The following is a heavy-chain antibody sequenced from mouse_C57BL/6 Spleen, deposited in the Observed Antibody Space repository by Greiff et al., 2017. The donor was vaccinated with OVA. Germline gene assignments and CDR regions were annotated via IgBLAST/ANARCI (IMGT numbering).Heavy chain of an antibody. CDR2: IDPEDGDT. CDR3: TVTTVVATWDAMDY. D-gene: IGHD1-1*01. J-gene: IGHJ4*01. CDR1: GFNIKDYY. V-gene: IGHV14-1*01. Sequence: EVNVVESGAELVRPGASVKLSCTASGFNIKDYYMHWVKQRPEQGLEWIGRIDPEDGDTEYAPKFQGKATMTADTSSNTAYLQLSSLTSEDTAVYYCTVTTVVATWDAMDYWGQGTSVTVSS.